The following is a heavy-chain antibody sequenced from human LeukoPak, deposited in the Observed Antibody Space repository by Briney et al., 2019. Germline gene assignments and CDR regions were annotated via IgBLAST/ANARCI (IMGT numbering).Heavy chain of an antibody. CDR3: AREGRSGAIAAAGTYNWFDP. CDR1: GYTFTGYYGYY. Sequence: ASVKVSCKASGYTFTGYYGYYMHWVRQAPGQGLEWMGWINPNSGDTKYAQKFQGRVTMTRDTSISTAYMELSSLRSDDTAAYYCAREGRSGAIAAAGTYNWFDPWGQGALVTVSS. V-gene: IGHV1-2*02. D-gene: IGHD6-13*01. CDR2: INPNSGDT. J-gene: IGHJ5*02.